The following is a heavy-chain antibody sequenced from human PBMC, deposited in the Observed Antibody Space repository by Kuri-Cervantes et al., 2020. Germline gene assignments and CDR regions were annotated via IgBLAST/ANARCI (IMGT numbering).Heavy chain of an antibody. CDR1: GGPGSFSDYY. D-gene: IGHD3/OR15-3a*01. Sequence: SETLSLTCTSYGGPGSFSDYYWNWIRQPPGKGLEWIGRIHHSGSTYYSPSLKSRVTITVDTSKNQFSLKVTSVTAADTAVYYCARSFDGHQAFDIWGQGTMVTVSS. J-gene: IGHJ3*02. CDR2: IHHSGST. V-gene: IGHV4-34*01. CDR3: ARSFDGHQAFDI.